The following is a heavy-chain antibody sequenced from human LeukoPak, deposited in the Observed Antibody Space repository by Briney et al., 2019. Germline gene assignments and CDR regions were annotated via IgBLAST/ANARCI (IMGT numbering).Heavy chain of an antibody. D-gene: IGHD3-3*01. CDR1: GFTFSNNW. J-gene: IGHJ4*02. CDR2: VKKDASEK. V-gene: IGHV3-7*03. Sequence: GGSLRLSCAASGFTFSNNWMTWVRQAPGKGLEWVASVKKDASEKYYVDSVKGRFTISRDNAKNSLYLQMNSLKTEDTAVYYCTRRVDLLEWAPNDYWGQGTLVTVSS. CDR3: TRRVDLLEWAPNDY.